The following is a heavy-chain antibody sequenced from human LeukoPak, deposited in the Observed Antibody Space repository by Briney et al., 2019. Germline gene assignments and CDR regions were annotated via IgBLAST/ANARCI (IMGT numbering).Heavy chain of an antibody. J-gene: IGHJ3*01. V-gene: IGHV3-74*01. Sequence: PGGCLRLSRAASGLTFNDYWMRWVRHVPGGGLGWVSCIDVDGTPTTYADSVEGRFTISRDNAKNSLYLQMNILRAEDTAVYYCAKSGLYQTWTDVVAFDFWGQGTIVAVST. D-gene: IGHD3-3*01. CDR3: AKSGLYQTWTDVVAFDF. CDR2: IDVDGTPT. CDR1: GLTFNDYW.